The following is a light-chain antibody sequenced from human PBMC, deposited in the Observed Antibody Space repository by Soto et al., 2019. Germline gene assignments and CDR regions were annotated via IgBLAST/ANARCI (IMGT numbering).Light chain of an antibody. CDR2: GAS. V-gene: IGKV3-15*01. CDR3: QQYRNWPRT. J-gene: IGKJ1*01. Sequence: EIVLTQSPATLSVSPGDRVTFSFMASQSVDINLAWYQQKAGQAPRLLVYGASTKATDMPGRFSGRGSGTEFTLTINNLQSEDFAVYYCQQYRNWPRTFGQGTKVDI. CDR1: QSVDIN.